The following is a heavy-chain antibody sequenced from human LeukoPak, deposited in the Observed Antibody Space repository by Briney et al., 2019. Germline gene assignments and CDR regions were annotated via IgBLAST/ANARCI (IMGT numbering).Heavy chain of an antibody. CDR2: ISSSGSTI. CDR3: VKDHTELRGLFDY. Sequence: PGGSLRLSCAASGFTFSDYYMSWIRQAPGKGLEWVSYISSSGSTIYYADSVKGRFTISRDNAKNSLYLQMNSLRAEDTAVYYCVKDHTELRGLFDYWGQGTLVTVSS. J-gene: IGHJ4*02. D-gene: IGHD1-14*01. CDR1: GFTFSDYY. V-gene: IGHV3-11*01.